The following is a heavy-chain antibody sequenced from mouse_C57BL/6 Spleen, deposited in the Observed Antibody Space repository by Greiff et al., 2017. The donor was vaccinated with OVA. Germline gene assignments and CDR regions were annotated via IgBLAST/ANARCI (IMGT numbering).Heavy chain of an antibody. Sequence: EVHLVESEGGLVQPGSSMKLSCTASGFTFSDYYMAWVRQVPEKGLEWVANINCDGSSTYYLDSLKSRFIISRDNAKNILYLQMSSLKSEDTATYYCARALLDYWGQGTTLTVSS. CDR1: GFTFSDYY. CDR3: ARALLDY. CDR2: INCDGSST. V-gene: IGHV5-16*01. J-gene: IGHJ2*01. D-gene: IGHD6-5*01.